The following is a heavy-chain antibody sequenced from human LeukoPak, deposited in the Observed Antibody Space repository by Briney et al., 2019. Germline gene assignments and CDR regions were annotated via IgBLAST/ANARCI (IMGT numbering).Heavy chain of an antibody. J-gene: IGHJ4*02. V-gene: IGHV4-39*01. CDR1: GGSISSSSYY. Sequence: SETLSLTCTVSGGSISSSSYYWGWIRQPPGKGLEWIGSIYYSGSTYYNPSLKSRVTISVDTSKNQFSLKLGSVTAADTAVYYCARHLRGGTNYFDYWGQGTLVTVSS. D-gene: IGHD1-1*01. CDR2: IYYSGST. CDR3: ARHLRGGTNYFDY.